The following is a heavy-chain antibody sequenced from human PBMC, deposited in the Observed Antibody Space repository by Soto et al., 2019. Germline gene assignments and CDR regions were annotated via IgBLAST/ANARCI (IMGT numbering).Heavy chain of an antibody. Sequence: EVQLLESGGGLVQPGGSLRLSCAASGFSFSSYSINWVRQAPGKGLEWVSCISSSGSDIYYADSAKGRFTISRDNTKNSVVLQMNNLRAEDTAVYYCAKVGPVWGAADFWGQGTPVTVSS. D-gene: IGHD3-16*01. J-gene: IGHJ4*02. CDR2: ISSSGSDI. CDR3: AKVGPVWGAADF. V-gene: IGHV3-21*01. CDR1: GFSFSSYS.